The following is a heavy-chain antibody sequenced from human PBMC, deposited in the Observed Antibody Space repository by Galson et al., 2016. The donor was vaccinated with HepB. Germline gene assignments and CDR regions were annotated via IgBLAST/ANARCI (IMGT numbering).Heavy chain of an antibody. J-gene: IGHJ4*02. CDR2: ISYDGSYK. Sequence: SLRLSCAASALSFKSSAMHWVRQAPGKGLEWVAVISYDGSYKHYAASVKARFTISRDNSKKEVYLEMDSLGPEETAVYFCARDEAGGLRFLEWGRGTLVTVSS. CDR3: ARDEAGGLRFLE. D-gene: IGHD3-3*01. V-gene: IGHV3-30*04. CDR1: ALSFKSSA.